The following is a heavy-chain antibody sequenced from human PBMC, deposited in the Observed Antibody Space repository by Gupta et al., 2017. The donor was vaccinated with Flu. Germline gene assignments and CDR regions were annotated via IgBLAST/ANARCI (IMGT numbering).Heavy chain of an antibody. V-gene: IGHV3-74*03. CDR2: INPDGSST. Sequence: EMQLVESGGGFVQPGGSLRLSCAASGFPFSSSYLQWVRQAPGKGLVWVSRINPDGSSTTYAESVKGRFTISRDNAKNTLYLQMNSLGDDDTAVYYCATVTSGCWGQGTLVTVSS. D-gene: IGHD4-17*01. CDR1: GFPFSSSY. J-gene: IGHJ4*02. CDR3: ATVTSGC.